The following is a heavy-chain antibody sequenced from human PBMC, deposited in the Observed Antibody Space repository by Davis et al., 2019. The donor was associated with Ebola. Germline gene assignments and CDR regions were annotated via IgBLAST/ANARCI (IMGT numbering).Heavy chain of an antibody. V-gene: IGHV3-64*01. D-gene: IGHD3-10*01. CDR3: TSATGDY. Sequence: GESLKISCAASGFTFSSYGMHWVRQAPGKGLEYVSAISSNGGSTYYANSVKGRFTISRDNSKNTLYLQMNSLRAEDTAVYYCTSATGDYWGQGTLVTVSS. J-gene: IGHJ4*02. CDR1: GFTFSSYG. CDR2: ISSNGGST.